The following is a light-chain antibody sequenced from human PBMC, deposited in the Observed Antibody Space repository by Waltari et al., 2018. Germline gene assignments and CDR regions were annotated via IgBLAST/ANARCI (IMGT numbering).Light chain of an antibody. J-gene: IGLJ3*02. V-gene: IGLV3-19*01. Sequence: SSELTQDPAVSVALGQTVRITCHGDSLRHYYASWYQQKPGQAPILVLYGKNNRPSAFQDRFSCSSSGNTSTLTITGAQAEDEDDYYCNSRDSGSSPVRKFGGGTKLTV. CDR1: SLRHYY. CDR2: GKN. CDR3: NSRDSGSSPVRK.